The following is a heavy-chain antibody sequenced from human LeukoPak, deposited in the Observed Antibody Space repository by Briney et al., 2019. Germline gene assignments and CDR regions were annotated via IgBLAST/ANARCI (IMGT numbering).Heavy chain of an antibody. CDR1: GGSLSSGDYY. CDR3: ARRDQGYCSGGSCYSLDY. Sequence: SQTLSLTCTVSGGSLSSGDYYWSWIRQPPGKGLEWIGYIYYSGSTYYNPSLKSRVTISVDTSKNQFSLKLSSVTAADTAVYYCARRDQGYCSGGSCYSLDYWGQGTLVTVSS. D-gene: IGHD2-15*01. V-gene: IGHV4-30-4*01. J-gene: IGHJ4*02. CDR2: IYYSGST.